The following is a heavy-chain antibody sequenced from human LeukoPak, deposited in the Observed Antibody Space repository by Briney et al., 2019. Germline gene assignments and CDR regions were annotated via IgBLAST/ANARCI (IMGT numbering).Heavy chain of an antibody. V-gene: IGHV3-11*04. Sequence: GGSLRLSCAASGFTFSDYYMSWIRQSPGKGLEWVSYITYSGTTIYYADSVKGRFTISRDNAKSSLYLQVNSLRAEDTAVYYCARGTAAGGSDAFDIWGQGTMVTVSS. D-gene: IGHD2-21*02. CDR1: GFTFSDYY. CDR2: ITYSGTTI. CDR3: ARGTAAGGSDAFDI. J-gene: IGHJ3*02.